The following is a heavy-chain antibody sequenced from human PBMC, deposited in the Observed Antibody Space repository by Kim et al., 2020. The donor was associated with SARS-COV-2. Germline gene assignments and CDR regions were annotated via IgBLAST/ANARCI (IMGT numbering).Heavy chain of an antibody. Sequence: GRLTISRDNSKNTLYLQMNSLRAEDTAVYYCARVPYSSSWYGDYYYGMDVWGQGTTVTVSS. CDR3: ARVPYSSSWYGDYYYGMDV. V-gene: IGHV3-30*07. J-gene: IGHJ6*02. D-gene: IGHD6-13*01.